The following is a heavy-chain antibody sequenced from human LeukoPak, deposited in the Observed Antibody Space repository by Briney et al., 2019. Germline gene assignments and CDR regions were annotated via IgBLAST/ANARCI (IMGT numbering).Heavy chain of an antibody. D-gene: IGHD6-6*01. J-gene: IGHJ4*02. V-gene: IGHV1-69*05. CDR2: IIPIFGTA. CDR1: GCTFSSYA. Sequence: SVKVSCKASGCTFSSYASSWVRQAPGQGLEWMGGIIPIFGTANYAQKFQGRVTITTDESTSTAYMELSSLRSEDTAVYYCARGDEYSSSSGYFDYWGQGTLVTVSS. CDR3: ARGDEYSSSSGYFDY.